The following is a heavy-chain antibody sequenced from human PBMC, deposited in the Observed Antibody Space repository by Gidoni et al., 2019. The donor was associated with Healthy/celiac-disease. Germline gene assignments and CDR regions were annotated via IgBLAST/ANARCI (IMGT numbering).Heavy chain of an antibody. Sequence: QVQLQQWGAGLLKPSETLSLTCAVYGGSFSGYYWSWIRQPPGKGLGWIGEINHSGSTNYNPSLKSRVTISVDTSKNQFSLKLSSVTAADTAVYYCARDRTTVTTRVWVAFDIWGQGTMVTVSS. CDR1: GGSFSGYY. J-gene: IGHJ3*02. CDR2: INHSGST. D-gene: IGHD4-17*01. V-gene: IGHV4-34*01. CDR3: ARDRTTVTTRVWVAFDI.